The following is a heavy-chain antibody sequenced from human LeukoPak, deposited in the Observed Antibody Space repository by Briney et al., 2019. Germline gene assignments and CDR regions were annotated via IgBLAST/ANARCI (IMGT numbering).Heavy chain of an antibody. CDR1: GFTFSSHS. D-gene: IGHD3-22*01. Sequence: GGSLRLSCAASGFTFSSHSMTWVRQAPGKGLVWVSRINSDGSSTSYADSVKGRFTISRDNSKNTLYLQMNSLRAEDTAVYYCARSALPLYDSSGYYYFDYWGQGTLVTVSS. CDR3: ARSALPLYDSSGYYYFDY. CDR2: INSDGSST. V-gene: IGHV3-74*01. J-gene: IGHJ4*02.